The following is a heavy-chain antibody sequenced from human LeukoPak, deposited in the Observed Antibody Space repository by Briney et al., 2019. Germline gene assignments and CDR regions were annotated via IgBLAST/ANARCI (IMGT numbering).Heavy chain of an antibody. J-gene: IGHJ6*02. CDR3: AREASTEIIGGMDV. Sequence: GRSLRLSCAASGFSFSSNGIHWVRQAPGKGLEWVSFIQTGGDPKYYADSVRGRFTISRDNSKKTCFLQMDSLRVEDTATYYCAREASTEIIGGMDVRGQGTTVTVTS. D-gene: IGHD2-8*02. V-gene: IGHV3-33*01. CDR1: GFSFSSNG. CDR2: IQTGGDPK.